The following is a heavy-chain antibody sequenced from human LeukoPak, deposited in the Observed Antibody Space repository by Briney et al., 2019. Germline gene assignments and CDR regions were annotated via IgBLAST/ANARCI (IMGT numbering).Heavy chain of an antibody. J-gene: IGHJ6*03. Sequence: GGSLRLSCAASGFTFSSYSMNWVRQAPGKGLEWVSYISSSRRTIYYADSVKGRFTISRDNSQNTVSLQLNNLRIEDTALHYCATTSLSDPSGHYYYMDVWGKGPTVTVSS. D-gene: IGHD3-3*01. CDR2: ISSSRRTI. CDR3: ATTSLSDPSGHYYYMDV. V-gene: IGHV3-48*01. CDR1: GFTFSSYS.